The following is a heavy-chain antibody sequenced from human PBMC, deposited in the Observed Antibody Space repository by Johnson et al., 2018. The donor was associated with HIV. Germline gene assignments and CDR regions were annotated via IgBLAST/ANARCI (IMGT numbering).Heavy chain of an antibody. CDR1: GFPFGSYA. CDR3: AKEGIVPTAAVVGTPVDLDL. Sequence: EVQLVESGGGVGQPGGSRRLSCAASGFPFGSYAMTWVRQAPEKGLEWVSTISGSGGSTYYADSVKGRFTISRDNSKNLLYLHMNIVRTDDTALYFCAKEGIVPTAAVVGTPVDLDLWGQGTTVTVSS. D-gene: IGHD5-12*01. J-gene: IGHJ3*01. CDR2: ISGSGGST. V-gene: IGHV3-23*04.